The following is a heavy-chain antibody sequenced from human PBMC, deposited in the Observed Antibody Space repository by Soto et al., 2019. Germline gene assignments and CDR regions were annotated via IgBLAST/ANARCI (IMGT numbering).Heavy chain of an antibody. CDR3: PKGNGRNFDY. CDR1: GGSFSGYY. V-gene: IGHV4-34*01. Sequence: QVQLQQWGAGLLKPSETLSLTCAVYGGSFSGYYWCWIRQPPCKGLESIGEINHIGSTNYNPSLKMRVTRSIATSKNHFSLELSYVTAADTAVYYLPKGNGRNFDYWGQGTLVTVSS. J-gene: IGHJ4*02. D-gene: IGHD2-8*01. CDR2: INHIGST.